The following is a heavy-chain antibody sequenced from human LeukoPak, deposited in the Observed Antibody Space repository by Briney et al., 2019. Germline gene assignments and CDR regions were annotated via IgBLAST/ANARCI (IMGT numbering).Heavy chain of an antibody. CDR3: ARDAVDTANAV. J-gene: IGHJ6*02. D-gene: IGHD5-18*01. CDR1: GFTFTTYW. V-gene: IGHV3-74*01. CDR2: INSDGSIT. Sequence: SGGSLRLSCAASGFTFTTYWMHWVRQAPGKGLVWVSHINSDGSITSYADSVKGRFTISRDNAKNTLYLQMNSLRAEDTAVYYGARDAVDTANAVWGQGTTVTVSS.